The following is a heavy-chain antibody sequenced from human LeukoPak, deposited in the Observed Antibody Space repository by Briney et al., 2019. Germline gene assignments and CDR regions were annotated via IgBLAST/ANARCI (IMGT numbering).Heavy chain of an antibody. D-gene: IGHD1-1*01. Sequence: PSETLSLTCTVSGYSISSGYYWGWIRQPPGKGLEWIGSIYHSGSTYYNPSLKSRVTISVDTPKNQFSLKLSSVTAADTAVYYCARIAWNDAFDIWGQGTMVTVSS. CDR2: IYHSGST. J-gene: IGHJ3*02. V-gene: IGHV4-38-2*02. CDR3: ARIAWNDAFDI. CDR1: GYSISSGYY.